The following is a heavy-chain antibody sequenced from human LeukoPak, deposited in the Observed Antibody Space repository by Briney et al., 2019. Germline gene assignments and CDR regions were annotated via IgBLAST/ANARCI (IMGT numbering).Heavy chain of an antibody. J-gene: IGHJ4*02. CDR1: GYTFTGYY. Sequence: GASVKVSCKASGYTFTGYYMHWVRQAPGQGLEWMGWINPNSSGTNYAQKFQGRVTMTRDTSISTAYMELSRLRSDDTAVYYCARDPDYGGNTELDYWGQGTLVTVSS. CDR2: INPNSSGT. V-gene: IGHV1-2*02. D-gene: IGHD4-23*01. CDR3: ARDPDYGGNTELDY.